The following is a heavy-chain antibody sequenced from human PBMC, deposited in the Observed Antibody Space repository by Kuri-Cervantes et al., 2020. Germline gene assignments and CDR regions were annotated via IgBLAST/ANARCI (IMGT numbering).Heavy chain of an antibody. J-gene: IGHJ4*02. CDR1: GFSLSTSGVG. CDR2: IYWDDDK. CDR3: AHTRHIVVVPAAPAFDY. Sequence: SGPTLVKPTQTLTLTCTFSGFSLSTSGVGVGWIRQPPGKALEWLALIYWDDDKRYGPSLKSRLTITKDTSKNQVVLTTTNMDPVDTATYYCAHTRHIVVVPAAPAFDYWGQGILVTVSS. V-gene: IGHV2-5*05. D-gene: IGHD2-2*01.